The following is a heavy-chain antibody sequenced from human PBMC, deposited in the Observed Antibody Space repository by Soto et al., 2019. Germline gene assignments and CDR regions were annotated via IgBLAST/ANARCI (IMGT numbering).Heavy chain of an antibody. CDR1: GFTFSSYA. CDR2: ISGSGGST. V-gene: IGHV3-23*01. Sequence: GGSLRLSCAASGFTFSSYAMSWVRQAPGKGLEWVSAISGSGGSTYYADSVKGRFTISRDNSKNTLYLQMNSLRAEDTAVYYCAKVGTDFWRKYHFDYWGQGTLVTVSS. J-gene: IGHJ4*02. CDR3: AKVGTDFWRKYHFDY. D-gene: IGHD3-3*01.